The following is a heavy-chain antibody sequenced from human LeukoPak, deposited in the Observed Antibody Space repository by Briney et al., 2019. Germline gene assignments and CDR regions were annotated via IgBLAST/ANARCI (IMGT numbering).Heavy chain of an antibody. D-gene: IGHD7-27*01. CDR3: TSVLYTATKWGFQH. CDR2: IRSKANNYAT. J-gene: IGHJ1*01. Sequence: GGSLRLSCAASGFTFSSSAMHWVRQASGKGLEWVGRIRSKANNYATEYAASVKGRFTISRDDPKNTAYLQMSSLRTEDTAIYYCTSVLYTATKWGFQHWGQGTLVTVSS. V-gene: IGHV3-73*01. CDR1: GFTFSSSA.